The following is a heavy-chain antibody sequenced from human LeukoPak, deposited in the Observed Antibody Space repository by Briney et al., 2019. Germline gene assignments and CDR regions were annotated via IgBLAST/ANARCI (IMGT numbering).Heavy chain of an antibody. CDR2: IIPIFGTA. J-gene: IGHJ6*03. CDR1: GGTFSSYA. V-gene: IGHV1-69*05. CDR3: ASGQPIFGVVIAYYMDV. Sequence: SVKVSCKASGGTFSSYAISWVRQAPGQGLEWMGGIIPIFGTANYAQKFQGRVTITTDESTSAAYMELSRLRSEDTAVYYCASGQPIFGVVIAYYMDVWGKGTTVTVSS. D-gene: IGHD3-3*01.